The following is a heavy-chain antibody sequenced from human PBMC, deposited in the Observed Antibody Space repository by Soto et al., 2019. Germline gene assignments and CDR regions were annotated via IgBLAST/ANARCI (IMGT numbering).Heavy chain of an antibody. CDR3: LRESSGWSNAD. Sequence: ASAKVSCKASGYTFTGYSIHWLRQAPGQGLEWMGWSNPNDGDTNYAQNFQGRVTMTRDTSISTAYMDLSRLTSDDTAVYFCLRESSGWSNADWGQGTLVTVSS. D-gene: IGHD3-3*01. V-gene: IGHV1-2*02. CDR1: GYTFTGYS. J-gene: IGHJ4*02. CDR2: SNPNDGDT.